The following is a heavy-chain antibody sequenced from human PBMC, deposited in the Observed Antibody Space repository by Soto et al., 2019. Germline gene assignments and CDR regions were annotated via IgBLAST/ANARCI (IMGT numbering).Heavy chain of an antibody. CDR1: GFTVSSKY. D-gene: IGHD2-15*01. CDR2: IQSGGPT. Sequence: PGGSLRLSCAASGFTVSSKYMSWVRQAPGKGLEWVSLIQSGGPTYYADSVKGRFTISRDTSENTVHLQMDSLRAEDTAVYYCARDDVLCDGGSFYGVPLDAWGKGTTVTVPS. V-gene: IGHV3-66*01. CDR3: ARDDVLCDGGSFYGVPLDA. J-gene: IGHJ6*04.